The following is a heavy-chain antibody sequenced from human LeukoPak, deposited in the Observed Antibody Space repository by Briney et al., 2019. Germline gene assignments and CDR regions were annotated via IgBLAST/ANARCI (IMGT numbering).Heavy chain of an antibody. D-gene: IGHD5-12*01. Sequence: GGSLRLSCAASGFTFSSYSMNWVRQAPGKGLEWVSSISSSSSYIYYADSVKGRFTISRDNAKNSLYLQMNSLRSEDTAVYYCASGARVRGFGYPYYYYGMDVWGQGTTVTVSS. J-gene: IGHJ6*02. CDR3: ASGARVRGFGYPYYYYGMDV. CDR2: ISSSSSYI. V-gene: IGHV3-21*04. CDR1: GFTFSSYS.